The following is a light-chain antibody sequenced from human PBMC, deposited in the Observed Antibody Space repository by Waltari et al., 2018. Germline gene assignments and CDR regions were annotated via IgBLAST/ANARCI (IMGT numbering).Light chain of an antibody. CDR3: QQYNSYSLLT. CDR2: KAS. V-gene: IGKV1-5*03. Sequence: DIQMTQSPSTLSASVGDRVTITCRASQSISNWLAWYQQKPGKAPKLLIYKASTLESGVPSRFNGSGSGTEFTLTISSLQPDDFATYYCQQYNSYSLLTFGGGTKVEIK. J-gene: IGKJ4*01. CDR1: QSISNW.